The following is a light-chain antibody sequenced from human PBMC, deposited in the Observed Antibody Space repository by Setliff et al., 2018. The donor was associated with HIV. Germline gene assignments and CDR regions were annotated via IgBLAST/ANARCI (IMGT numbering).Light chain of an antibody. V-gene: IGLV2-14*01. CDR2: DVS. CDR1: SSDVGAYNY. J-gene: IGLJ1*01. CDR3: SSYTSSSTYV. Sequence: QSVLTQPASVSGSPGQSITISCTGTSSDVGAYNYVSWYQQHPGKAPKLMIYDVSKRPSGVSNRFSGSKSGNTASLTIPGLQAEDEADYYCSSYTSSSTYVFGTGTKVTVL.